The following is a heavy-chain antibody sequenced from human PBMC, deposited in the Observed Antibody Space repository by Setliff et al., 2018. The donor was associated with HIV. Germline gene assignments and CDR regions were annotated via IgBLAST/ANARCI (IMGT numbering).Heavy chain of an antibody. J-gene: IGHJ2*01. Sequence: SETLSLTCTVSGGSISSSSYYWAWIRQPPGKGLEWIGNIYYSGSTYYNPSLKSRGAMSVDTSKNQFSLNLTSVTAADTAVYYCAKDPGDWENWYFDLWGRGTLVTVSS. D-gene: IGHD1-26*01. CDR1: GGSISSSSYY. V-gene: IGHV4-39*02. CDR2: IYYSGST. CDR3: AKDPGDWENWYFDL.